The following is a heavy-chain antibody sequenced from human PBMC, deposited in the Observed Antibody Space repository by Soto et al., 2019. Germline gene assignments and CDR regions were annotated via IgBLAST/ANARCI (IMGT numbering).Heavy chain of an antibody. CDR1: GFTVSSKY. D-gene: IGHD2-15*01. J-gene: IGHJ6*04. CDR2: IQSGGPT. V-gene: IGHV3-66*01. CDR3: ARDDVLCDGGRCYGVPLDV. Sequence: EVHLVESGGGLVQPGGSLRLSCAASGFTVSSKYMSWVRQAPGKGLEWVSLIQSGGPTYYADSVKGRFTISRDTSENTVHLQMDSLRAEDTAVYYCARDDVLCDGGRCYGVPLDVGGKGTKVTVSS.